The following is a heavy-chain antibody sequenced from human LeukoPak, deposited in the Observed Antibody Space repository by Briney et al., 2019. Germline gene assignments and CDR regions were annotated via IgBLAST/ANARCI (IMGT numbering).Heavy chain of an antibody. CDR1: GFTFSKVW. CDR3: TTDLSELDDSGYYAKYFHH. J-gene: IGHJ1*01. Sequence: PGGSLRLSCAASGFTFSKVWMSWVRQAPGKGLEWVGRIKSKTDGGTIDYAAPVKGRFTISRDDSKDTLFLQMNSLKTEDTAVYCCTTDLSELDDSGYYAKYFHHWGQGTLVSVSS. D-gene: IGHD3-22*01. CDR2: IKSKTDGGTI. V-gene: IGHV3-15*01.